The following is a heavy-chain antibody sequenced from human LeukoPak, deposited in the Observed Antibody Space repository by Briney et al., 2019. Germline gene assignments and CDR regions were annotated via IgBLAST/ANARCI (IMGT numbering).Heavy chain of an antibody. J-gene: IGHJ4*02. Sequence: SVTLSLTCAVSGGSISSSNWWSWVRQPPGKGLEWIGEIYHSGSTNYNPSLKSRVTISVDKSKNQFSLKLSSVTAADTAVYYCARGIWGSYRYLYYFDYWGQGTLVTVSS. CDR1: GGSISSSNW. CDR2: IYHSGST. CDR3: ARGIWGSYRYLYYFDY. V-gene: IGHV4-4*02. D-gene: IGHD3-16*02.